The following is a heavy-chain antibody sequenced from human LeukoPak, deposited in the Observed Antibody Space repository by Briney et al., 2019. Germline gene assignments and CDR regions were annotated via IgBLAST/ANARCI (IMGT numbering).Heavy chain of an antibody. V-gene: IGHV4-61*02. CDR3: ARNRNSADWGYYFDY. J-gene: IGHJ4*02. CDR2: IYTSGST. Sequence: PSETLSLTCTVSGGSLSSDSDYWSWIRRPAGGGLEGFGGIYTSGSTNYNPSLKSRVTMLVDTSKNQFSLKLRSVTAADPAVYYCARNRNSADWGYYFDYWGQGTLVTVSS. D-gene: IGHD7-27*01. CDR1: GGSLSSDSDY.